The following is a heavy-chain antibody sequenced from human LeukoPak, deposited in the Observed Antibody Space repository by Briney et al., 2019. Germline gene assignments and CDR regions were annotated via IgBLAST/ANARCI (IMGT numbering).Heavy chain of an antibody. J-gene: IGHJ4*02. CDR3: ARPNFVYTYACGL. CDR1: GGSFNDYY. D-gene: IGHD3-16*01. CDR2: INHSGNT. Sequence: SETLSLTCAVYGGSFNDYYWSWIRQPPGKGLEWIGEINHSGNTNYNPSLKSRVIISLDTSKNQFSLKLSSVTAADAAVYYCARPNFVYTYACGLWGQGTLVTVSS. V-gene: IGHV4-34*01.